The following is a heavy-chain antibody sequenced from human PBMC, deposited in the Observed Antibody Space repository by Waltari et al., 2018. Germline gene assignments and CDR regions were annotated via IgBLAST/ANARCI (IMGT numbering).Heavy chain of an antibody. D-gene: IGHD3-3*01. CDR3: ATGMYYDFWSGSPDAFDI. CDR1: GGSISRYS. J-gene: IGHJ3*02. V-gene: IGHV4-59*01. CDR2: IYYSGST. Sequence: QVQLQESGPGLVKPSETLSLTCTVSGGSISRYSWRWTRQPPGQGLEWIAYIYYSGSTNYNPSLKSRVTISVDTSKNQFSLKLSSVTAADTAVYYCATGMYYDFWSGSPDAFDIWGQGTMVTVSS.